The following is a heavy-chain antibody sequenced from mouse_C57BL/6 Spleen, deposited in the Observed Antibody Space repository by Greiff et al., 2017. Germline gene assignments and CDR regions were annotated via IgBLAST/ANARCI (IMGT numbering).Heavy chain of an antibody. J-gene: IGHJ3*01. D-gene: IGHD3-2*02. V-gene: IGHV2-6*01. CDR2: IWGVGST. CDR1: GFSLTSYG. Sequence: VNVVESGPGLVAPSQSLSITCTVSGFSLTSYGVDWVRQSPGKGLEWLGVIWGVGSTNYNSALKSRLSISKDNSKSQVFLKMNSLQTDDTAMYYCASGGAGAQAFAYWGQGTLVTVSA. CDR3: ASGGAGAQAFAY.